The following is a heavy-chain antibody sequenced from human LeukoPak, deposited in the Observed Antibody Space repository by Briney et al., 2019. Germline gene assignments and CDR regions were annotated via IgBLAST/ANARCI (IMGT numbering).Heavy chain of an antibody. CDR2: INHSGST. J-gene: IGHJ4*02. Sequence: PETLSLTCAVYGGSFSGYYWSWVREPPGKGLECIGEINHSGSTNYNPSLTSRVNISVETSKHQFSLKLSSVAAAQTAVYYCARDVDSDILTGYYKERSFDYWGQGTMVTVSS. CDR1: GGSFSGYY. D-gene: IGHD3-9*01. CDR3: ARDVDSDILTGYYKERSFDY. V-gene: IGHV4-34*01.